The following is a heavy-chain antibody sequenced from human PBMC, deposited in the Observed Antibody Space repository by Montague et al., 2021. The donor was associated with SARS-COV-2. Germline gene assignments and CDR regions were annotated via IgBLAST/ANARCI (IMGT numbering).Heavy chain of an antibody. Sequence: SETLSLTCAVYGGSSSGYYWSWIRQPPGKGLDWIGEINHSGSTNYNPSLKSRVTISVDTSKNQFSLKLSSVTAADTAVYYCARARQDVVVPALGIGAYYYYYYMDVWGKGTTVTVSS. CDR3: ARARQDVVVPALGIGAYYYYYYMDV. CDR1: GGSSSGYY. V-gene: IGHV4-34*01. CDR2: INHSGST. J-gene: IGHJ6*03. D-gene: IGHD2-2*01.